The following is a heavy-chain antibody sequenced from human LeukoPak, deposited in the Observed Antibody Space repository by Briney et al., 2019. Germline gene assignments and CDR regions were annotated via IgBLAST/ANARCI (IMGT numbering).Heavy chain of an antibody. J-gene: IGHJ4*02. D-gene: IGHD6-19*01. CDR2: ISAYNGNT. CDR1: GYTFTSYG. V-gene: IGHV1-18*01. CDR3: ARSSGYSSGWYRDY. Sequence: ASVKVSCKASGYTFTSYGISWVRQAPGQGLEWMGWISAYNGNTIYAQKLQGRVTMTTDTSTSTAYMELRSLRSGDTAVYYCARSSGYSSGWYRDYWGQGTLVTVSS.